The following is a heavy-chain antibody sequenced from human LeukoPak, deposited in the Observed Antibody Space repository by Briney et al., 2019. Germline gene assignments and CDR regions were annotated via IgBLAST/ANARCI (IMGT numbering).Heavy chain of an antibody. Sequence: GASVKVSCKVSGYTLTELSMHWVRQAPGKGLEWMGGFDPEDGETIYAQKFQGRVTMTEDTSTDTAYMELSSLRSEDTAVYYCATDLIDRPYYDSSGVAFDIWGQGTMVTVSS. CDR1: GYTLTELS. V-gene: IGHV1-24*01. CDR3: ATDLIDRPYYDSSGVAFDI. CDR2: FDPEDGET. J-gene: IGHJ3*02. D-gene: IGHD3-22*01.